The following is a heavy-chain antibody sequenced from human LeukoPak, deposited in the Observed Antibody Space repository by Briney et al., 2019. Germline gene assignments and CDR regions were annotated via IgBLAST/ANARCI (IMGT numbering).Heavy chain of an antibody. CDR2: ISGSGGST. V-gene: IGHV3-23*01. CDR1: GFTFSSYA. CDR3: AKGGIVATIFDY. J-gene: IGHJ4*02. D-gene: IGHD5-12*01. Sequence: GGSLRLSCAASGFTFSSYAMSWVRQAPGKGLEWVSAISGSGGSTYYADSVKGRFTISRDNSKNTLYLQMNSLRAEDTAVNYCAKGGIVATIFDYWGQGTLVTVSS.